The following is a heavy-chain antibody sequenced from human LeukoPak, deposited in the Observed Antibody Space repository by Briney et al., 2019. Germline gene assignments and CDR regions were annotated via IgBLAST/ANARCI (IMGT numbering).Heavy chain of an antibody. CDR2: ISAYNGNT. D-gene: IGHD6-13*01. V-gene: IGHV1-18*01. CDR1: GYTSTSYG. J-gene: IGHJ1*01. Sequence: GASVKVSCKASGYTSTSYGISWVRQAPGQGLEWMGWISAYNGNTNYAQKLQGRVTMTTDTSTSTAYMELRSLRSDDTAVYYCARDRPDLYSSSWGDFQHWGQGTLVTVSS. CDR3: ARDRPDLYSSSWGDFQH.